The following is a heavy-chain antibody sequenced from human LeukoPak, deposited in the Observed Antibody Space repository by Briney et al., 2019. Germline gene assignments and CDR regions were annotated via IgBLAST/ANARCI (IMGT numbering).Heavy chain of an antibody. CDR1: GFTFSSYS. CDR3: ARTMRVGAVHLDFDY. J-gene: IGHJ4*02. D-gene: IGHD1-26*01. V-gene: IGHV3-21*01. Sequence: NPGGSLRLSCAASGFTFSSYSMNWVRQAPGKGLEWVSSISSSSSYIYYADSVKGRFTISRDNAKNSLYLQMNSLRAEDTAVYYCARTMRVGAVHLDFDYWGQGTLVTVSS. CDR2: ISSSSSYI.